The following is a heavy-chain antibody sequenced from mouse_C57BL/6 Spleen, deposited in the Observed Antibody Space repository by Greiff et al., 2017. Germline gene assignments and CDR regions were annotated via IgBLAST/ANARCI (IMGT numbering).Heavy chain of an antibody. J-gene: IGHJ4*01. CDR3: ARDHGNYDAMDY. D-gene: IGHD2-1*01. V-gene: IGHV3-6*01. CDR2: ISYDGSN. Sequence: EVQLQQSGPGLVKPSQSLSLTCSVTGYSITSGYYWNWIRQFPGNKLEWMGYISYDGSNNYNPSLKNRISITRDTSKNQFFLKLNSVTTEDTATYYCARDHGNYDAMDYWGQGTSVTVSS. CDR1: GYSITSGYY.